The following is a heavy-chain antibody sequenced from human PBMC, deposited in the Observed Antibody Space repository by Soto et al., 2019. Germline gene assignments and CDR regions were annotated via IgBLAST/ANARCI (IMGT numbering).Heavy chain of an antibody. Sequence: SETLSLTCTVSGGSISSSSYYWGWIRQPPGKGLEWIGSIYYSGSTYYNPSLKSRVTISVDTSKNQFSLKLSSVTAADTAVYYCTLGSGSYYNFFDYWGQGTLVTVSS. D-gene: IGHD3-10*01. CDR1: GGSISSSSYY. V-gene: IGHV4-39*01. CDR2: IYYSGST. J-gene: IGHJ4*02. CDR3: TLGSGSYYNFFDY.